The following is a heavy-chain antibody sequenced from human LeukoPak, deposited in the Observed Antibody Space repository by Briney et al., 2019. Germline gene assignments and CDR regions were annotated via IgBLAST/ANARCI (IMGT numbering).Heavy chain of an antibody. Sequence: SQTLSLTCTVSGGPISRGAYCWSWLRQHPGKGLEWIGFICYTGSTYYNPSLKSRITISVDTSKNQFSLKLSSVTAADTALYYCAMAEANDEGVFHIWGQGTMVTVSS. V-gene: IGHV4-31*03. D-gene: IGHD1-1*01. CDR1: GGPISRGAYC. CDR2: ICYTGST. CDR3: AMAEANDEGVFHI. J-gene: IGHJ3*02.